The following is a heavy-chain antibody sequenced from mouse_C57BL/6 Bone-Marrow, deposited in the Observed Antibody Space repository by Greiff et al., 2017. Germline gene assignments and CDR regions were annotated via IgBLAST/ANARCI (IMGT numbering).Heavy chain of an antibody. CDR1: GYTFTSYG. CDR3: ARSAYGYDEGYYAMDY. J-gene: IGHJ4*01. D-gene: IGHD2-2*01. CDR2: IYPRSGNT. V-gene: IGHV1-81*01. Sequence: VKLMESGAELARPGASVKLSCKASGYTFTSYGISWVKQRTGQGLEWIGEIYPRSGNTYYNEKFKGKATLTADKSSSTAYMELRSLTSEDSAVYFCARSAYGYDEGYYAMDYWGQGTSVTVSS.